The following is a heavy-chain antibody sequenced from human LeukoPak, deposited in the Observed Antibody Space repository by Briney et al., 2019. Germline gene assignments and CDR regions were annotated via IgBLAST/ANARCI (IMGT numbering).Heavy chain of an antibody. Sequence: GGSLRLSCAASGFTFDDYAMHWVRHAPGKGLEWVSGISWNSGSIGYADSVKGRFTISRDNAKNSLYLQMNSLRAEDTALYYCAGEVSTTSRYYYYGMDVWGQGTTVTVSS. V-gene: IGHV3-9*01. CDR3: AGEVSTTSRYYYYGMDV. D-gene: IGHD4-17*01. J-gene: IGHJ6*02. CDR1: GFTFDDYA. CDR2: ISWNSGSI.